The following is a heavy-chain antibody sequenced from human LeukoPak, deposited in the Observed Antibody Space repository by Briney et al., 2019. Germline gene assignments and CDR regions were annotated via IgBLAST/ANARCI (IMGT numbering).Heavy chain of an antibody. CDR2: ISSSSSYI. J-gene: IGHJ4*02. CDR3: ARDGDFWSGYEY. CDR1: GFTFSSYA. V-gene: IGHV3-21*01. D-gene: IGHD3-3*01. Sequence: PGGSLRLSCAASGFTFSSYAMSWVRQAPGKGLEWVSSISSSSSYIYYADSVKGRFTISRDNAKNSLYLQMNSLRAEDTAVYYCARDGDFWSGYEYWGQGTLVTVSS.